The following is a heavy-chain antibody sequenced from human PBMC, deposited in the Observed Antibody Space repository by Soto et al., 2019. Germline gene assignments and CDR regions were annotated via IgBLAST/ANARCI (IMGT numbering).Heavy chain of an antibody. CDR1: GFTFGNYG. V-gene: IGHV3-30*18. J-gene: IGHJ4*02. CDR2: TPYDGNNK. CDR3: AKGGGSARDFDY. Sequence: GGSLRLSCTGSGFTFGNYGMHWVRQAPGKGLEWVASTPYDGNNKYYADSLKGRFTISRDNSKKMVYLQMTSLGPEDTAVYYCAKGGGSARDFDYWGQGALVTVSS. D-gene: IGHD1-26*01.